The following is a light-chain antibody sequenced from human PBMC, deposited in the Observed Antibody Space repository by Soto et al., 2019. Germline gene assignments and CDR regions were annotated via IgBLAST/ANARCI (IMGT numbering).Light chain of an antibody. CDR1: SSDVGGYNY. J-gene: IGLJ3*02. V-gene: IGLV2-8*01. CDR2: EVS. CDR3: VSYIESSLTHWV. Sequence: QSVLTQPPSASGSLGQSATISCTGTSSDVGGYNYVSWYQQHPGKAPKVLVYEVSKRPSGVPDRFSGSKSGNTASLTVSGLQAEDEADYYCVSYIESSLTHWVFGGGTKLTVL.